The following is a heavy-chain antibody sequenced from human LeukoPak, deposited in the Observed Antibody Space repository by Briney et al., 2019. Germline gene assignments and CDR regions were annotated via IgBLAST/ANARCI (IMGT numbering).Heavy chain of an antibody. V-gene: IGHV4-59*01. Sequence: SETLSLPCTLSGGPNSSYYWRWIPQPPGKGLEGIGYINYSGSTNYNPSLKSRVTMSVDTSKNQFSLKLSSVTAADTAMYYCAREGRQDYVYFDHWGQGSLVTVSS. D-gene: IGHD4-17*01. J-gene: IGHJ4*02. CDR2: INYSGST. CDR1: GGPNSSYY. CDR3: AREGRQDYVYFDH.